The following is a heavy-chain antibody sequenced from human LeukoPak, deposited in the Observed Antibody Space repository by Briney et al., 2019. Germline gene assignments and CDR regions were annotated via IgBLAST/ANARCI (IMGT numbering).Heavy chain of an antibody. Sequence: GPSLRLSCAASGSTVSSYGMRWVRQPPGKGMGWVAVISYDRSNKNYPDSVKGRFTISKDNSKHTLYLQMNSLRAEDTAVYYCARSYSDAFDIWGQGTMVTVSS. J-gene: IGHJ3*02. CDR1: GSTVSSYG. CDR3: ARSYSDAFDI. CDR2: ISYDRSNK. V-gene: IGHV3-30*03. D-gene: IGHD1-26*01.